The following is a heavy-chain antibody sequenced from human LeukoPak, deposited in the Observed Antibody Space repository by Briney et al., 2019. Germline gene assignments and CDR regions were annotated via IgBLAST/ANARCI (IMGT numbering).Heavy chain of an antibody. Sequence: SQTLSLTCTVSGGSISSGSYYWSWIRQPAGKGLEWIGRIYTSGSTNYNPSLKSRVTTSVDTSKNQFSLKLSSVTAADTAVYYCAASGDDHSTFDYWGQGTLVTVSS. J-gene: IGHJ4*02. CDR1: GGSISSGSYY. CDR2: IYTSGST. D-gene: IGHD2-15*01. CDR3: AASGDDHSTFDY. V-gene: IGHV4-61*02.